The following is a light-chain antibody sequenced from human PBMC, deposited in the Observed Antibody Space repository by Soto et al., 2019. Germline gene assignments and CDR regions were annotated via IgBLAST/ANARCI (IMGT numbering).Light chain of an antibody. CDR3: RSYTNINTRACV. Sequence: QSALTQPASVSGSPGQSITISCTGTSGDIGSYNRVSWYQQHPGKAPKLIIYEVTDRPSGVSNRFSGSKSGNTASLTISGLQAEAEAEYYCRSYTNINTRACVFGTGTKVTVL. CDR1: SGDIGSYNR. CDR2: EVT. V-gene: IGLV2-14*01. J-gene: IGLJ1*01.